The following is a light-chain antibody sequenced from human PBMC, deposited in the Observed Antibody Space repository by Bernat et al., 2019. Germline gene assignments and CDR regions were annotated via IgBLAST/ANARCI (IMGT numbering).Light chain of an antibody. J-gene: IGKJ5*01. CDR1: QTVSLNY. Sequence: EILLTQSPDTLSLSPGERATLSCRTSQTVSLNYLAWYQQKPGQALRLLIYGASIRATGTPDRFSGSGSGTDFTLTISRLEPEDFAVYFCQQYSASPLITFGQGTRLEIK. V-gene: IGKV3-20*01. CDR3: QQYSASPLIT. CDR2: GAS.